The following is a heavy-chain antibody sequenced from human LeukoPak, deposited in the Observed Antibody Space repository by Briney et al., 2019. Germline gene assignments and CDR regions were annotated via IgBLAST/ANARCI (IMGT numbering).Heavy chain of an antibody. CDR2: ITTYNDYT. CDR1: GYTFTNYG. V-gene: IGHV1-18*01. J-gene: IGHJ4*02. Sequence: GASVKVSCKASGYTFTNYGIHWVRQAPGQGLEWMGWITTYNDYTNYAQKFQGRVTMTTDTSTSTAYMELSSLRSDDTAVYYCANTKIGYSSSWYSSQDPGRALDYWGQGTLVTVSS. CDR3: ANTKIGYSSSWYSSQDPGRALDY. D-gene: IGHD6-13*01.